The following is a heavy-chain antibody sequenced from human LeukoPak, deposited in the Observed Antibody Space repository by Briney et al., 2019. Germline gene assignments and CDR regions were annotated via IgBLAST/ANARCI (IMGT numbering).Heavy chain of an antibody. Sequence: PSETLSLTCTVSLGSISSGGYYSSWIRQHPGNGLEWIGYIHYSGTTYSNPSLKTRVTISADTPKNQCCRKVSSGAAADTAVYYCARDSTPIREYSSRYFDYWGQGTLVTVSS. CDR2: IHYSGTT. CDR3: ARDSTPIREYSSRYFDY. CDR1: LGSISSGGYY. V-gene: IGHV4-31*03. J-gene: IGHJ4*02. D-gene: IGHD5-18*01.